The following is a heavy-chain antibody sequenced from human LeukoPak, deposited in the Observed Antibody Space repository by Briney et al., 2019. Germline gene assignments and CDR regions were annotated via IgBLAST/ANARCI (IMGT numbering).Heavy chain of an antibody. J-gene: IGHJ5*02. V-gene: IGHV3-30*03. CDR2: ISYDGSNK. D-gene: IGHD6-19*01. CDR3: ARGAYSSGSWWPNWCDP. CDR1: GFTFSSYG. Sequence: GSLRLSCAASGFTFSSYGMHWVRQAPGKGLEWVAVISYDGSNKYYADSVKGRFTISRDNSKNTLYLQMNSLIAEDTAVYYCARGAYSSGSWWPNWCDPWGQGTLVTVSS.